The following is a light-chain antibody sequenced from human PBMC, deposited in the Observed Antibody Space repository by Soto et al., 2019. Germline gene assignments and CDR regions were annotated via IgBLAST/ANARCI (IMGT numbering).Light chain of an antibody. CDR1: SSNIGNNY. V-gene: IGLV1-51*01. CDR2: HDN. Sequence: QSVLTQPPSVSAAPGQQVSISCSGSSSNIGNNYVSWNQQFPGKAPKLLIYHDNQRPSGISDRISGSKSGTSATLGITGLQTGDEADYYCATWDSSLSAEAFGGGTKLTVL. J-gene: IGLJ2*01. CDR3: ATWDSSLSAEA.